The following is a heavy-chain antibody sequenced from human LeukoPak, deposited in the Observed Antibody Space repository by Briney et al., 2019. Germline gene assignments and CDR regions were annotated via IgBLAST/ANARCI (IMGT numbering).Heavy chain of an antibody. CDR1: GFTFSSYA. CDR3: ASPMVRGVIKVGPYGY. J-gene: IGHJ4*02. D-gene: IGHD3-10*01. V-gene: IGHV3-30*04. Sequence: PGRSLRPSCAASGFTFSSYAMHWVRQAPGKGLEWVAVISYDGSNKYYADSVKGQFTISRDNSKNTLYLQMNSLRAEDTAVYYCASPMVRGVIKVGPYGYWGQGTLVTVSS. CDR2: ISYDGSNK.